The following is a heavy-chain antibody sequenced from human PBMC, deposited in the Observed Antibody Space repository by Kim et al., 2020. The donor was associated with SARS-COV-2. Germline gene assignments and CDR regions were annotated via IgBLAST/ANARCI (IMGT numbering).Heavy chain of an antibody. CDR1: GFTFGDYA. J-gene: IGHJ6*02. CDR2: ISWNSGSI. Sequence: GGSLRLSCAASGFTFGDYAMHWVRQAPGKGLEWVSGISWNSGSIGYADSVKGRFTISRDNAKNSLYLQMNSLRAEDTALYYCAKDRIVVPAGYYYYGMDVWGQGTTVTVSS. V-gene: IGHV3-9*01. CDR3: AKDRIVVPAGYYYYGMDV. D-gene: IGHD2-2*01.